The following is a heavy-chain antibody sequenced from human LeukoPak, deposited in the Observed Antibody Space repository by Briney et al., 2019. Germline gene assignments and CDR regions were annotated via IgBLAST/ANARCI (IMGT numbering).Heavy chain of an antibody. V-gene: IGHV3-74*01. CDR3: ARDYPPD. CDR2: VNSDGKTT. CDR1: GLTFSNSA. J-gene: IGHJ4*02. Sequence: GGSLRLSCAVSGLTFSNSAMSWVRQAPGKGLVWVSRVNSDGKTTTYADSVKGRFTISRDNAQNTLYLQMYSLSAEDTVVYYCARDYPPDWGQGTLVTVSA.